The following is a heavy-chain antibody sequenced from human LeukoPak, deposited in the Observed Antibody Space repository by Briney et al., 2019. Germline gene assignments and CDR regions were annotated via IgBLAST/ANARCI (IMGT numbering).Heavy chain of an antibody. CDR1: AYSISSGFY. V-gene: IGHV4-38-2*02. CDR3: ARDLHYYDSSGYLGY. J-gene: IGHJ4*02. Sequence: SETLSLTCTVSAYSISSGFYWGWIRQPPGKGLEWIGTVSHSGITSYNPSLKSRVTISVDTSKNQFSLKLSSVTAADTAVYYCARDLHYYDSSGYLGYWGQGTLVTVSS. CDR2: VSHSGIT. D-gene: IGHD3-22*01.